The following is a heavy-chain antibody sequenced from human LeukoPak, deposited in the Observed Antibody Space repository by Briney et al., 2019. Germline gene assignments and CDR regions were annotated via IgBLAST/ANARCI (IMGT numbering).Heavy chain of an antibody. J-gene: IGHJ4*02. D-gene: IGHD3-22*01. Sequence: GGSLRLSCAASGFTFRSHWMSWVRQAPGKGLEWVANIKQDEIEKHYVDSAKGRFTISRDNAKNSVYLQMDSLRSEDTAVYYCAREGSTMIVHDYWGQGTLVTVSA. CDR1: GFTFRSHW. CDR2: IKQDEIEK. CDR3: AREGSTMIVHDY. V-gene: IGHV3-7*01.